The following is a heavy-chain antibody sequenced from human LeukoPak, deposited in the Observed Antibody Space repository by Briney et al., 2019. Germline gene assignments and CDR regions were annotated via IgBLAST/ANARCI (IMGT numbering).Heavy chain of an antibody. J-gene: IGHJ4*02. CDR1: GYIFTGYY. V-gene: IGHV1-2*02. D-gene: IGHD3-22*01. Sequence: ASVKVSCKASGYIFTGYYMHWVRQAPGQGLEWMGWINPNSGDTNYAQKFQGRVTMTRDTSISTAYMELSRLRSDDTAVYYCANCYDSSGYYDGFDYWGQGTLVTVSS. CDR3: ANCYDSSGYYDGFDY. CDR2: INPNSGDT.